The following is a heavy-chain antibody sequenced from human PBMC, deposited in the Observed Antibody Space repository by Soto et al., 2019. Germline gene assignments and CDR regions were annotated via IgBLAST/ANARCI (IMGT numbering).Heavy chain of an antibody. Sequence: SDTLSLTCTVSGGSLGSGDYYRSWIRKPPGKGLEWIGYIYYSGSTYYNPSLKSRVTISVDTSKNQFSLKLSSVTAADTAVYYCARAMVVTQTWFDPCGQGTLITVSS. J-gene: IGHJ5*02. CDR3: ARAMVVTQTWFDP. CDR2: IYYSGST. D-gene: IGHD2-21*02. CDR1: GGSLGSGDYY. V-gene: IGHV4-30-4*02.